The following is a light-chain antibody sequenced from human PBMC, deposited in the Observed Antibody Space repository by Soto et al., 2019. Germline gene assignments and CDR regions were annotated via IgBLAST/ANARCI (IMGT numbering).Light chain of an antibody. V-gene: IGLV2-23*01. CDR2: EGT. J-gene: IGLJ3*02. Sequence: QSALTQPASVSGSPGQSITISCTGTSSDVVNDLLVSWYQQQPGKAPKLMIYEGTKRPAGVSDRFSGSKSGNTASLTISGLQAEDEADYYCAAWDDSLSGWVFGGGTKLTVL. CDR3: AAWDDSLSGWV. CDR1: SSDVVNDLL.